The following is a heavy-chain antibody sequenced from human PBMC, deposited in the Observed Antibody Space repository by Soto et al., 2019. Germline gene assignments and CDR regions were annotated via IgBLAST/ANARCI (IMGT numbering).Heavy chain of an antibody. CDR3: ASRYLEHCFSSGCYAPYED. D-gene: IGHD3-22*01. J-gene: IGHJ4*02. V-gene: IGHV3-7*05. Sequence: GGSLRLSCAASGFTFSSLWMSWVRQAPGKGLEWVANINQDGSEKNYVDSVKGRFTTSRDNAKNSLHLQMNSLRAEDTAVYYCASRYLEHCFSSGCYAPYEDWGQGARVTVSS. CDR2: INQDGSEK. CDR1: GFTFSSLW.